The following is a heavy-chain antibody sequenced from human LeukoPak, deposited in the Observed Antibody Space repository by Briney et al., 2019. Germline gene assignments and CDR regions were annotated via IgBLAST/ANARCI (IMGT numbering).Heavy chain of an antibody. CDR1: GGSISSYY. CDR2: IYTSGST. J-gene: IGHJ3*02. D-gene: IGHD3-22*01. CDR3: ARGDDYYDSSGYNSAFDI. Sequence: SETLSLTCTVSGGSISSYYWSLIRQPAGKGLEWIGRIYTSGSTNYNPSLKSRVTMSVDTSKNQFSLKLSSVTAADTAVYYCARGDDYYDSSGYNSAFDIWGQGTMVTVSS. V-gene: IGHV4-4*07.